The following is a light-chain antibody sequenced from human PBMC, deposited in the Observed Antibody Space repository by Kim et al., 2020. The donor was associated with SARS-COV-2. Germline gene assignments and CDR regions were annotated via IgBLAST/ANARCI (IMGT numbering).Light chain of an antibody. CDR1: QSVSSSY. CDR3: QQYGSFPERLT. CDR2: GAS. J-gene: IGKJ4*01. V-gene: IGKV3-20*01. Sequence: EIVLTQSPGTLSLSPGERATLSCRASQSVSSSYLAWYQQKPGQAPRLLIYGASSRATGIPDRFSGSGSGTDFTLTISRLEPEDFAVYYCQQYGSFPERLTFGGGTKVEIK.